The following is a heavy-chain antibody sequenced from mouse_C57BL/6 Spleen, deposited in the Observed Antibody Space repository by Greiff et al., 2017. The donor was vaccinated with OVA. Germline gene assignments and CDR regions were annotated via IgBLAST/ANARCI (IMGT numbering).Heavy chain of an antibody. CDR2: INPGSGGT. CDR1: GYAFTNSL. Sequence: QVQLKESGAELVRPGTSVKVSCKASGYAFTNSLIEWVKQRPGQGLEWIGVINPGSGGTNYNEKFKGKATLTADKSSSTAYMQLSSLTSEDSAVYFCARAGDYYGFAYWGQGTLVTVSA. V-gene: IGHV1-54*01. CDR3: ARAGDYYGFAY. J-gene: IGHJ3*01. D-gene: IGHD1-1*01.